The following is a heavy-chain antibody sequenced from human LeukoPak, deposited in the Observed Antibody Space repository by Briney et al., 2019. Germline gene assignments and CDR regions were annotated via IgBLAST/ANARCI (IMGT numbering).Heavy chain of an antibody. J-gene: IGHJ4*02. D-gene: IGHD3-22*01. Sequence: PGGSLRLSCTVSGSIFGDYAMSWVRQAPGKGLEWVGFIRSKAFDGTTEYAASVKGRLTISRGASKNIAYLQMDSLKTEDTAVYYCSQHGVSGYDMYYFAYWGQGTLVTVSS. CDR2: IRSKAFDGTT. CDR3: SQHGVSGYDMYYFAY. V-gene: IGHV3-49*04. CDR1: GSIFGDYA.